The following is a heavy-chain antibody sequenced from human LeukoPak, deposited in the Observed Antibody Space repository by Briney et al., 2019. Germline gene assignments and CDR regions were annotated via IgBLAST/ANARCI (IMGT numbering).Heavy chain of an antibody. J-gene: IGHJ4*02. CDR2: ISSNGGST. Sequence: PGGSLRLSCTASGFTFSSYAMHWVRQAPGKGLEYVSTISSNGGSTYYANSVKGRFTISRDNSKNTLYLQMGSLRAEDMAMYYCARGVVRGVIPSYFDYWGQGTLVTVSS. CDR1: GFTFSSYA. D-gene: IGHD3-10*01. CDR3: ARGVVRGVIPSYFDY. V-gene: IGHV3-64*01.